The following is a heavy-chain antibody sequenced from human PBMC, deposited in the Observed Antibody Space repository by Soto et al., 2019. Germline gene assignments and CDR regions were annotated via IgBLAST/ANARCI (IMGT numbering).Heavy chain of an antibody. CDR1: GFTLSSYW. V-gene: IGHV3-7*01. D-gene: IGHD6-13*01. J-gene: IGHJ4*02. CDR3: ARAIAAAGSY. Sequence: GGSLRLSCAASGFTLSSYWMSWVRRAPGKGLEWVANINQDGSEKYFVDSVKGRFTISRGYAKNSVYLQMNSLRAEDTAVYYCARAIAAAGSYWGQGTLVTVSS. CDR2: INQDGSEK.